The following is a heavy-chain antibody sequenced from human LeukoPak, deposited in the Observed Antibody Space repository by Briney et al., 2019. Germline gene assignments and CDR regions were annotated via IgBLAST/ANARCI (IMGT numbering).Heavy chain of an antibody. CDR1: GLTFSSYA. Sequence: GGSLRLSCAASGLTFSSYATSWVRQAPGKGLEWVSAISGSGGSTYYADSVKGRFTISRDNSKNTLYLQMNSLRAEDTAVYYCAKYYYDSSGYGDAFDIWGQGTMVTVSS. CDR2: ISGSGGST. V-gene: IGHV3-23*01. J-gene: IGHJ3*02. CDR3: AKYYYDSSGYGDAFDI. D-gene: IGHD3-22*01.